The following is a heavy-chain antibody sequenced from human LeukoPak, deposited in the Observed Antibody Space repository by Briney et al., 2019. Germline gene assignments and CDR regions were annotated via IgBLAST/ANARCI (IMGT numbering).Heavy chain of an antibody. J-gene: IGHJ4*02. CDR2: INPNSGVT. CDR3: AGSPIFDY. V-gene: IGHV1-2*02. CDR1: GYTFTDYY. Sequence: ASVKVSCKASGYTFTDYYIHWVRQAPGQGLEWMGWINPNSGVTNYAQNFQGRVTMTRDTSVSTAYMELNSLRSDDTAVYFCAGSPIFDYWGQGTLVTVSS. D-gene: IGHD3-10*01.